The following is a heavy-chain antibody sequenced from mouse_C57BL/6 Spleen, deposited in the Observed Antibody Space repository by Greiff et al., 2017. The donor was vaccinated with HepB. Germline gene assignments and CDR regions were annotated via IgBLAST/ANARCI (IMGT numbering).Heavy chain of an antibody. CDR1: GYTFTDYE. J-gene: IGHJ3*01. CDR3: STTRFAY. D-gene: IGHD2-1*01. CDR2: IDPETGGT. V-gene: IGHV1-15*01. Sequence: VKLVESGAELVRPGASVTLSCKASGYTFTDYEMHWVKQTPVHGLEWIGAIDPETGGTAYNQKFKGKAILTADKSSSTAYMELRSLTSEDSAVYYCSTTRFAYWGQGTLVTVSA.